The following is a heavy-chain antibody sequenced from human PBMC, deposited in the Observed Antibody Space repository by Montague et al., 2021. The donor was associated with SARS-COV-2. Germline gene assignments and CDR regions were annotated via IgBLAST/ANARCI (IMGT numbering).Heavy chain of an antibody. CDR1: GGSITSGAYY. V-gene: IGHV4-31*03. Sequence: TLSLTCNVSGGSITSGAYYWSWIRQHPGKGLEWIGYIYYSGRTFLNPSLKSRVTISVDTSNNQFSLKVTSVTAADTAVYYCAREWGRGGDRYWYFDLWGHGTLVTVSS. J-gene: IGHJ2*01. CDR2: IYYSGRT. D-gene: IGHD2-21*02. CDR3: AREWGRGGDRYWYFDL.